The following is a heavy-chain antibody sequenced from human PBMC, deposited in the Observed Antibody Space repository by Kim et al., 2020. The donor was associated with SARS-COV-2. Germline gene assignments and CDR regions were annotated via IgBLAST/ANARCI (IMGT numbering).Heavy chain of an antibody. CDR2: ISYDGSNK. D-gene: IGHD3-22*01. CDR1: GFTFSSYA. Sequence: GGSLRLSCAASGFTFSSYAMHWVRQAPGKGLEWVAVISYDGSNKYYADSVKGRFTISRDNSKNTLYLQMNSLRAEDTAVYYCAREGDYYDSSGYSAYYYYGMDVWGQGTTVTVSS. V-gene: IGHV3-30*04. J-gene: IGHJ6*02. CDR3: AREGDYYDSSGYSAYYYYGMDV.